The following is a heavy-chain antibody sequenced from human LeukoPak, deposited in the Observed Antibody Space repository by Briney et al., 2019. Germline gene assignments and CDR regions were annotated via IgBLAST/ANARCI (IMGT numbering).Heavy chain of an antibody. CDR3: ERGKPIAAAPH. Sequence: GGSLRLSCAASGFTFSSYWMSWVRQAPGKGLEWVANIKQDGSEKYYVDSVKGRFTISRDNAKNSLYLQMNSLRAEDTAVYYCERGKPIAAAPHWGQGTLVTVSS. V-gene: IGHV3-7*01. CDR2: IKQDGSEK. J-gene: IGHJ4*02. D-gene: IGHD6-13*01. CDR1: GFTFSSYW.